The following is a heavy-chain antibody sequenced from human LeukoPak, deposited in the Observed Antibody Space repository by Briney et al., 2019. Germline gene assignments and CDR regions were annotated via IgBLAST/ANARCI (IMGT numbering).Heavy chain of an antibody. Sequence: GGSLRLSCAASGFTFSSYSMNWVRQAPGKGLEWVSSISSSSNYIYYAESVKGRFTISRDNAKNSLYLQMNSLRAEDTAVYYCAKVYLLTYYYDSSGYGLDYWGQGTLATVSS. CDR1: GFTFSSYS. CDR2: ISSSSNYI. V-gene: IGHV3-21*04. CDR3: AKVYLLTYYYDSSGYGLDY. D-gene: IGHD3-22*01. J-gene: IGHJ4*02.